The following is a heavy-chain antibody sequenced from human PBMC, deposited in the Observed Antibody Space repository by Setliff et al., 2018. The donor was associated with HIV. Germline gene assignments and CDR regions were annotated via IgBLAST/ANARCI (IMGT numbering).Heavy chain of an antibody. Sequence: KTSETLSLTCTVSGGSISRSSYYWAWIRQPPGKGLEWIGNIFYSGHTFYNPSLRSRVTISVDTSKNQFSLKLSSVTAADTAVYYCARGVAAAGLWGQGTLVTV. D-gene: IGHD6-13*01. V-gene: IGHV4-39*07. CDR2: IFYSGHT. CDR3: ARGVAAAGL. CDR1: GGSISRSSYY. J-gene: IGHJ4*02.